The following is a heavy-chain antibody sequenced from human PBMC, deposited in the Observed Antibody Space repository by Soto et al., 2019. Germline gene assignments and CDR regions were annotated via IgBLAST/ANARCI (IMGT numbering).Heavy chain of an antibody. CDR2: IYGGGST. Sequence: EVQLVESGGGLIQPGGSLRLSCAASGFTVSSHYMSWVRQAPGKGLEWVSVIYGGGSTYYADSVKGRFTISRDNSKNTLYLQMNSLRAEDTAVYYCARDRYDSSGYPFFDYWGQGTLVTVSS. CDR3: ARDRYDSSGYPFFDY. J-gene: IGHJ4*02. D-gene: IGHD3-22*01. V-gene: IGHV3-53*01. CDR1: GFTVSSHY.